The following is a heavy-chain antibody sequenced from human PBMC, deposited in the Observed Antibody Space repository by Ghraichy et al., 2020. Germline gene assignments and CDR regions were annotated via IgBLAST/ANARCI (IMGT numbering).Heavy chain of an antibody. J-gene: IGHJ4*02. D-gene: IGHD2-15*01. V-gene: IGHV1-8*01. CDR3: ARGSFTRFHIVVVVAASDY. CDR2: MNPNSGNT. CDR1: GYTFTSYD. Sequence: ASVKVSCKASGYTFTSYDINWVRQATGQGLEWMGWMNPNSGNTGYAQKFQGRVTMTRNTSISTAYMELSSLRSEDTAVYYCARGSFTRFHIVVVVAASDYWGQGTLVTVSS.